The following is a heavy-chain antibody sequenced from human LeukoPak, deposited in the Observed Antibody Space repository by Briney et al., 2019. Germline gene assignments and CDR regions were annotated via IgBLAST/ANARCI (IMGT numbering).Heavy chain of an antibody. CDR2: IYYSGTT. CDR3: AAYDFWSGYYIDY. CDR1: GGSINNYY. D-gene: IGHD3-3*01. V-gene: IGHV4-59*12. J-gene: IGHJ4*02. Sequence: KPSETLSLTCTVSGGSINNYYWSWIRQPPGKGLEWIGYIYYSGTTNFNPSLKSRVTISVDTSKNQFSLKLSSVTAADTAVYYCAAYDFWSGYYIDYWGQGTLVTVSS.